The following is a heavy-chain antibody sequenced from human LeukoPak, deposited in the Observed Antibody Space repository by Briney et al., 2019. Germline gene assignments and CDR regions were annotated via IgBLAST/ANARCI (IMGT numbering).Heavy chain of an antibody. V-gene: IGHV1-2*02. J-gene: IGHJ4*02. Sequence: ASVKVSCKASGYTFTSYDINWVRQATGQGLEWMGWMNPNSGGTNYAQKFQGRVTMTRDTSISTAYMELSRLRSDDTAVYYCATSYDSSGYYDYWGQGTLVTVSS. D-gene: IGHD3-22*01. CDR2: MNPNSGGT. CDR3: ATSYDSSGYYDY. CDR1: GYTFTSYD.